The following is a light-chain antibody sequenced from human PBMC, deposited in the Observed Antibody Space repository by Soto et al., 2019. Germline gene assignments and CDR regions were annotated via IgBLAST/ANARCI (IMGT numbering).Light chain of an antibody. CDR1: NIGNKR. CDR2: YDS. Sequence: SYELTQSPSVSVAPEKTATITCGGTNIGNKRVHWYRQKPGQAPVLLISYDSDRPSGIPERFSGSNSGNTATLTISRVEAGDEADYYCQVWDIMTENYVFGSGTKVTVL. J-gene: IGLJ1*01. CDR3: QVWDIMTENYV. V-gene: IGLV3-21*04.